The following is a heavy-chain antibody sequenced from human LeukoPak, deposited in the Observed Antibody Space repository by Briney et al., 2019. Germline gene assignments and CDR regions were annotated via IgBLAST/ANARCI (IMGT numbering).Heavy chain of an antibody. CDR2: IRSKAYGGTT. CDR1: GFTCGDYA. D-gene: IGHD6-13*01. J-gene: IGHJ5*02. CDR3: TRHIAAAGTGWFDP. V-gene: IGHV3-49*04. Sequence: GSLRLSCTASGFTCGDYAMSWVRQAPGTGLEWVGFIRSKAYGGTTEYAASVKGRFTISRDDSKSIAYLQMNSLKTEDTAVYYCTRHIAAAGTGWFDPWGQGTLVTVSS.